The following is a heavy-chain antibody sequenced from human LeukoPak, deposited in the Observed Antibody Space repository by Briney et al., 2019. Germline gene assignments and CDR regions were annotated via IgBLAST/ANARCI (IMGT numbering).Heavy chain of an antibody. D-gene: IGHD5-24*01. CDR3: ASQGDGYNLRSDY. V-gene: IGHV1-69*04. CDR2: IIPILGIA. Sequence: ASVKVSCKASGGTFSSYAISWVRQAPGQGLEWMGRIIPILGIANYAQKFQGRVTITADKSTSTAYMELSSLRSEDTAVYYCASQGDGYNLRSDYWGQGTLVTVSS. J-gene: IGHJ4*02. CDR1: GGTFSSYA.